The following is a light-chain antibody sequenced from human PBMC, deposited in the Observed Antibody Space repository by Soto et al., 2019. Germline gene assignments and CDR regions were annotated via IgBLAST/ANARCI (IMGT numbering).Light chain of an antibody. J-gene: IGKJ5*01. CDR2: DAS. CDR1: QYIGDF. CDR3: QQYNSYSPT. Sequence: DIQITHSPSSLSASAGDRVTSTCRASQYIGDFLNWYQQTPGKAPKLLIYDASSLESGVPSRFSGSGSGTEFTLTISSLQPDDFATYYCQQYNSYSPTFGQGTRLEIK. V-gene: IGKV1-5*01.